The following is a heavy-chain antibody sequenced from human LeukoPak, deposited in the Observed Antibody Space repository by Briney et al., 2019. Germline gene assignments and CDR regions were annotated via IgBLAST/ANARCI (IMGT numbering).Heavy chain of an antibody. Sequence: GASLKISCKGSGSRFTSYWIGWVRQLPGKGLEGMGIIYPGDSDTRYSPSFQGQVTISADKSISTAYLRWSSLKASDTAMYYCARRREQWLGRSFDYWGQGTLVTVSS. J-gene: IGHJ4*02. CDR1: GSRFTSYW. V-gene: IGHV5-51*01. CDR3: ARRREQWLGRSFDY. D-gene: IGHD6-19*01. CDR2: IYPGDSDT.